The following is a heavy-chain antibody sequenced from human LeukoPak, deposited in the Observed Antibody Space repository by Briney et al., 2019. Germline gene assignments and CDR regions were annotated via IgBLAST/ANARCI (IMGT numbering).Heavy chain of an antibody. V-gene: IGHV3-20*04. J-gene: IGHJ4*02. CDR1: GFTFYDYG. D-gene: IGHD6-13*01. Sequence: PGGTLRLSCAASGFTFYDYGMSWVRPAPGKGLEWVSGINWNGVSTGYADSVKGRFTISRDNAKNSLYLQMNSLRAEDTALYYCARRGAGKLDFYYWVQGTLVTVSS. CDR3: ARRGAGKLDFYY. CDR2: INWNGVST.